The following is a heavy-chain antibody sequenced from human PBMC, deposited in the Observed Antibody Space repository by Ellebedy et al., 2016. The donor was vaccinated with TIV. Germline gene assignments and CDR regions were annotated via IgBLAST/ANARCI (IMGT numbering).Heavy chain of an antibody. Sequence: GESLKISXAASGFTFSRYSLNWVRQVPGRGLEWVSYISSSSRTIYYADSVKGRFTISRDNAKNSLYLQMNSLRAEDTAVYYCAAAAGAGDDAFDIWGQGTMVTVSS. CDR2: ISSSSRTI. J-gene: IGHJ3*02. V-gene: IGHV3-48*01. CDR1: GFTFSRYS. CDR3: AAAAGAGDDAFDI. D-gene: IGHD6-13*01.